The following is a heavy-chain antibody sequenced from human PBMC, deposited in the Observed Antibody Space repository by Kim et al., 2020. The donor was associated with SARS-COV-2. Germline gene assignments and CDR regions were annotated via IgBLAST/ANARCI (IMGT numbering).Heavy chain of an antibody. CDR2: NGNT. Sequence: NGNTIYSQKFQGRVTFTTDTSVSTAYMELSFLRSEDSAVYYCLGGFYFDYWGQGTLVTVSS. J-gene: IGHJ4*02. V-gene: IGHV1-3*01. CDR3: LGGFYFDY. D-gene: IGHD3-16*01.